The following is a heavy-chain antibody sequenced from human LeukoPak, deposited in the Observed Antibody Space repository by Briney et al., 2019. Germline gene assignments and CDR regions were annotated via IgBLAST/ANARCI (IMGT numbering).Heavy chain of an antibody. Sequence: PSETLSLTCAVYGGSFSGYYWSWIRQPPGKGLEWIGEINHSGSTNYNPSLKSRVTISVDTSKNQFSLKLSSVTAADTAVYYCARDEIAAVLSGIYYYGMDVWGQGTTVTVSS. D-gene: IGHD6-13*01. CDR2: INHSGST. CDR3: ARDEIAAVLSGIYYYGMDV. CDR1: GGSFSGYY. V-gene: IGHV4-34*01. J-gene: IGHJ6*02.